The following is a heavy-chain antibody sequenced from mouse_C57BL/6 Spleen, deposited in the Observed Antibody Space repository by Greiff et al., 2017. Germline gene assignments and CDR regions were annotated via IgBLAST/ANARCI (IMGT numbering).Heavy chain of an antibody. J-gene: IGHJ1*03. CDR1: GFNIKDDY. CDR2: IDPENGDT. V-gene: IGHV14-4*01. Sequence: VQLQQSGAELVRPGASVKLSCTASGFNIKDDYMHWVKQRPEQGLEWIGWIDPENGDTEYASKFQGKATITADTSSNTAYLQLSSLTSEDTAVYYCTTFPRYFDVWGTGPTVPVSS. CDR3: TTFPRYFDV.